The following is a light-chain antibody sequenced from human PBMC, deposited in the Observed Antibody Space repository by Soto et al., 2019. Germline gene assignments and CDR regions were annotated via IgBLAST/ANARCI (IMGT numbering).Light chain of an antibody. CDR3: QQYNNWPPHT. CDR2: GAS. V-gene: IGKV3-15*01. CDR1: QSVSSN. Sequence: EIVMTQSPATLSVSPGERATLSCRASQSVSSNLAWYQQKPGQAPRLLIYGASTRATGIPARFSGSGSGTEFTRTISSLQSEDVAAYYCQQYNNWPPHTFGQGTKLEIK. J-gene: IGKJ2*01.